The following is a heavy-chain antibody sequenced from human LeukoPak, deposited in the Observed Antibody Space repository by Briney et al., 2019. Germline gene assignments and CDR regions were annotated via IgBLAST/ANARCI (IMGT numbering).Heavy chain of an antibody. J-gene: IGHJ4*02. V-gene: IGHV4-59*01. D-gene: IGHD3-10*01. CDR1: GGSISSYY. CDR3: ARMARVYGSGSYYGFDY. Sequence: SETLSLTSTVSGGSISSYYWSWIRQPPGKGLEWIGYIYYSGSTNYNPSLKSRVTISVDTSKNQFSLKLSSVTAADTAVYYCARMARVYGSGSYYGFDYWGQGTLVTVSS. CDR2: IYYSGST.